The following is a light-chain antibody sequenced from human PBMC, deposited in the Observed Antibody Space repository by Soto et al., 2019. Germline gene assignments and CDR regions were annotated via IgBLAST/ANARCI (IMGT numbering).Light chain of an antibody. CDR1: QGISSY. Sequence: IQLTQSPSSLSASVGAGVTITCRASQGISSYLAWYQQKPGKAPKLLIYAASTLQSGVPSRFSGSGSGTDFTLTISSLQPEDLATYYCQQLNSYHLGQGTRLEIK. V-gene: IGKV1-9*01. J-gene: IGKJ5*01. CDR2: AAS. CDR3: QQLNSYH.